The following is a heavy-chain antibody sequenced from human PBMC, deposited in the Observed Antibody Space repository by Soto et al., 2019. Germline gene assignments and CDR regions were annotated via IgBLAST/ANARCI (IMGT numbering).Heavy chain of an antibody. CDR3: ARGYCSSTSCFSHYYYYGMDV. V-gene: IGHV1-69*01. CDR1: GGTFSSYA. Sequence: QVQLVQSGAEVKKPGSSVKVSCKASGGTFSSYAISLVRQAPGQGLEWMGGIIPIFGTANYAQKFQGRVTSTADESTSTADMELSSLRSADTAVYYCARGYCSSTSCFSHYYYYGMDVWGQGTTVTVSS. D-gene: IGHD2-2*01. CDR2: IIPIFGTA. J-gene: IGHJ6*02.